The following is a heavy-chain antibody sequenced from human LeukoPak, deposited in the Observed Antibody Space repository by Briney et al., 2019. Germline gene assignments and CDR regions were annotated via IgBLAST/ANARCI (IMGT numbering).Heavy chain of an antibody. CDR2: IDAGGST. V-gene: IGHV4-61*02. CDR3: ARQGTVGSSSRVDAFDI. CDR1: GGSISSGGSIGSFY. D-gene: IGHD6-6*01. Sequence: SETLSLTCTVSGGSISSGGSIGSFYWSWIRQPAGKGLEWIGRIDAGGSTNYNPSLRGRVTISVDTSKNQFSLKLSSVTAADTAVCYCARQGTVGSSSRVDAFDIWGQGTMVTVSS. J-gene: IGHJ3*02.